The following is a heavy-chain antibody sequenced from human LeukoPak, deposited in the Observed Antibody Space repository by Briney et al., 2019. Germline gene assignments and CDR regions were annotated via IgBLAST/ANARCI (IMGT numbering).Heavy chain of an antibody. CDR1: GGSISSYY. J-gene: IGHJ4*02. D-gene: IGHD3-22*01. CDR3: ARAVDYYDSRSFDY. V-gene: IGHV4-59*01. Sequence: PSETLSLTCTVSGGSISSYYWSWIRQPPGKGLEWIGYIYYSGSTNYNPSLKSRVTISVDTSKNQFSLKLSSVTAADTAVYYCARAVDYYDSRSFDYWGQGTLVTVSS. CDR2: IYYSGST.